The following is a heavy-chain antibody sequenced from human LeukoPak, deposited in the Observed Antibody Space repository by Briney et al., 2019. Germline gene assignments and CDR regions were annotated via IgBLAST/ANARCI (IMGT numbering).Heavy chain of an antibody. CDR2: ISGRGGST. CDR1: GFTFSSHA. D-gene: IGHD4-17*01. V-gene: IGHV3-23*01. J-gene: IGHJ6*03. CDR3: AKDDYGDYVYYYMDV. Sequence: GGSLRLSCAASGFTFSSHAMSWVRQAPGKGLEWVSAISGRGGSTYYADSVKGRFTISRDNSKNTLYLQMNSLRAEDTAVYYCAKDDYGDYVYYYMDVWGKGTTVPVSS.